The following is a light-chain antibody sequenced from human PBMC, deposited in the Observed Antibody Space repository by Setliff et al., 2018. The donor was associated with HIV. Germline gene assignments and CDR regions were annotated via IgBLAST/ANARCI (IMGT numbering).Light chain of an antibody. J-gene: IGLJ1*01. CDR3: CSYAGSYTSLYV. V-gene: IGLV1-47*01. Sequence: QSVLTQPPSASGTPGQRVTISCSGSSSNIGSNYAYWYQQFPGTAPKLLIYRNNQRPSGVPDRFSGSKSGTSASLAISGLRSEDEADYYCCSYAGSYTSLYVFGTGTKVTVL. CDR2: RNN. CDR1: SSNIGSNY.